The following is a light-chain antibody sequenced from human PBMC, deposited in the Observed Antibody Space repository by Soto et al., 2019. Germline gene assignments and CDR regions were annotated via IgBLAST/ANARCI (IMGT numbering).Light chain of an antibody. CDR3: QRQRSSSK. V-gene: IGKV3-20*01. CDR2: TAS. J-gene: IGKJ1*01. Sequence: IVLTQSPGTLSWCAREGATLSCRSSQSVIMNYLAWYQQKPGRAPRLLIYTASSGATGIPDRFSGRGSETNLTLTISRVDPEDRASYYWQRQRSSSKFGQGTKVDIK. CDR1: QSVIMNY.